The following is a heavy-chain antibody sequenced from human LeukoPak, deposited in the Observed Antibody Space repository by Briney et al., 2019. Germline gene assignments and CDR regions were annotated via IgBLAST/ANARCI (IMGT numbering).Heavy chain of an antibody. Sequence: PGGSLRLSCAASGFTFDDYAMHWVRQAPGKGLEWVSGISWNSGSIGYADSVKGRFTISRDNAKNSLYLQMNSLRAEDTALYYCAKDVGIAAAGPIYDYWGQGTLVTVSS. CDR1: GFTFDDYA. CDR2: ISWNSGSI. CDR3: AKDVGIAAAGPIYDY. V-gene: IGHV3-9*01. D-gene: IGHD6-13*01. J-gene: IGHJ4*02.